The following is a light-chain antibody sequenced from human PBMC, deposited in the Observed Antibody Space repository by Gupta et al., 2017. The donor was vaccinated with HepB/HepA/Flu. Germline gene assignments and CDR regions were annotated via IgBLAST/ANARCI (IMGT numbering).Light chain of an antibody. Sequence: QDPAVSVALGQTVRITCQGDSLRSYYASWYQQKPGQAPVLVIYGTNNRPSGIPDRFSGSSSGNTASLTITGAQAEDEADYYCNSRDSSGNHLVFGGGTKLTVL. CDR2: GTN. CDR3: NSRDSSGNHLV. J-gene: IGLJ3*02. CDR1: SLRSYY. V-gene: IGLV3-19*01.